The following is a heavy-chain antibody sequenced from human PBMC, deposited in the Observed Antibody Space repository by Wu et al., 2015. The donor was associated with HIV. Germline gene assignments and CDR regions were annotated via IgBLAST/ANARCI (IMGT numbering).Heavy chain of an antibody. V-gene: IGHV1-69*12. CDR1: GGTFRNYA. J-gene: IGHJ3*02. CDR2: IIPVFGTT. D-gene: IGHD4-23*01. Sequence: QVQLVQSGAEVKKPGSSVKVSCKASGGTFRNYAFSWVRQAPGQGLDWVGGIIPVFGTTNYAQKFEGRVMINADEYTNTAYMELSSLRSEDTAVYYCATTVVDDAFDIWGQGTMVTVSS. CDR3: ATTVVDDAFDI.